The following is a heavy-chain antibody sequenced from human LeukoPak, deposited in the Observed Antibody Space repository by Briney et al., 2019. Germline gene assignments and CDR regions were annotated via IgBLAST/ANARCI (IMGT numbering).Heavy chain of an antibody. CDR3: ARVWVDSGYSYGDLHYYYYMDV. D-gene: IGHD5-18*01. CDR1: GGTFSSYA. V-gene: IGHV1-69*06. J-gene: IGHJ6*03. Sequence: ASVKVSCKASGGTFSSYAISWVRQAPGQGLEWMGGIIPIFGTANYAQKFQGRVTITADKSTSTAYMELSSLRSEDTAVCYCARVWVDSGYSYGDLHYYYYMDVWGKGTTVTVSS. CDR2: IIPIFGTA.